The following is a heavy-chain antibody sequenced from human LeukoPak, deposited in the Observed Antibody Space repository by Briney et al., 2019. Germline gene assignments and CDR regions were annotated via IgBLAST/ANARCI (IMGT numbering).Heavy chain of an antibody. D-gene: IGHD3-22*01. CDR2: ISGSGGRT. CDR1: GFTFSSYA. V-gene: IGHV3-23*01. CDR3: GRVDYYDSSGQGYIDY. Sequence: PGGSLRLSCAASGFTFSSYAMSWVRQAPGKGLEWVSAISGSGGRTYYADSVKGRFTISRDNSKNTLYLQMNSLRAEDTAVYYCGRVDYYDSSGQGYIDYWGQGTLVTVSS. J-gene: IGHJ4*02.